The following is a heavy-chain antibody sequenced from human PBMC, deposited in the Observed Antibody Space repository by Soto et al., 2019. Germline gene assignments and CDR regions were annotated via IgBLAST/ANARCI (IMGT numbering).Heavy chain of an antibody. J-gene: IGHJ4*02. D-gene: IGHD6-19*01. CDR2: INAGNGNT. V-gene: IGHV1-3*05. Sequence: QVQLVQSGAEEKKPGASVKVSCKASGYSFTSYAMHWVRQAPGKRLEWMGWINAGNGNTKYSQKFQGRVTITRDTSASTAYMELSSLRSEDTAMYYCARAVAVPASCEYWGQGTLVTVSS. CDR3: ARAVAVPASCEY. CDR1: GYSFTSYA.